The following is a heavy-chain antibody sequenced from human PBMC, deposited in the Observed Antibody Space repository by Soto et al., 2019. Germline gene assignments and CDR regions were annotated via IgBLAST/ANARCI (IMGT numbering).Heavy chain of an antibody. V-gene: IGHV3-21*01. Sequence: ESGGGLVKPGGSLRLSCAASGFTFSSYSMNWVRQAPGKGLEWVSSISSSSSYIYYADSVKGRFTISRDNAKNSLYLQMNSLRAEDTAVYYCARDNSSSSSFEGEYYYGMDVWGQGTTVTVSS. CDR1: GFTFSSYS. CDR3: ARDNSSSSSFEGEYYYGMDV. J-gene: IGHJ6*02. CDR2: ISSSSSYI. D-gene: IGHD6-6*01.